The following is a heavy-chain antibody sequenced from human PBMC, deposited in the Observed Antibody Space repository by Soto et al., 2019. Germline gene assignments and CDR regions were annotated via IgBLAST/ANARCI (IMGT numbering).Heavy chain of an antibody. J-gene: IGHJ4*02. CDR3: AHIAIGEDGGPEDPLDV. Sequence: LVESGGGLVKPGWSLRLTCAASCFYFTDSSMTWIRQARGKGLEWVSYSDKSGSSFYYADSVKGRFTISRNNEDESVTMEINNLSSKDTALYYGAHIAIGEDGGPEDPLDVWGQGTMVTVSS. D-gene: IGHD2-15*01. V-gene: IGHV3-11*01. CDR2: SDKSGSSF. CDR1: CFYFTDSS.